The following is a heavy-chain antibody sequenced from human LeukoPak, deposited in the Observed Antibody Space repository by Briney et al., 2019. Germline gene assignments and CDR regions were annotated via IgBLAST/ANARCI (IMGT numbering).Heavy chain of an antibody. CDR2: ISSSSSYI. CDR3: ARGVAAAGVDY. D-gene: IGHD6-13*01. J-gene: IGHJ4*02. Sequence: GGSLRLSCAASGFTFSSFSMNWVRQAPGKGLEWVSSISSSSSYIYYADSVKGRFTISRDNAKNSLYLQMNSLRAEDTAVYYCARGVAAAGVDYWGQGTLVTVSS. V-gene: IGHV3-21*01. CDR1: GFTFSSFS.